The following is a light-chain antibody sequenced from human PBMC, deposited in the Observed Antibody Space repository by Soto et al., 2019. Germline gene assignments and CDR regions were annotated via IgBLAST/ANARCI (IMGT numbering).Light chain of an antibody. V-gene: IGKV3-20*01. Sequence: EIVLTQSPGTLSLSPGERATISCRASQSVSSTYLAWYQQKPGQAPRLLIYGASSRAADIPDRFSGSGSGTDFTLTISRLEPEDFAVYYCQQYGSSSWTFGQGTKVEI. CDR1: QSVSSTY. CDR3: QQYGSSSWT. J-gene: IGKJ1*01. CDR2: GAS.